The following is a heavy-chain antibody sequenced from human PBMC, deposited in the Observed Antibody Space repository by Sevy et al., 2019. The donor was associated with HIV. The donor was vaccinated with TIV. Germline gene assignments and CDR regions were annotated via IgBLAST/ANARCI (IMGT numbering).Heavy chain of an antibody. J-gene: IGHJ5*02. V-gene: IGHV5-51*01. D-gene: IGHD3-22*01. CDR2: IYPGDSDT. Sequence: GESLKISCKGSGHSFTSYWIGWVRQMPGKGLEWMGIIYPGDSDTRYSPSFQGQVTISADKSISTAYLQWSSLKASDTAMYYCARQDYYYDSSGYYYDGWFDPWGQGTLVTVSS. CDR1: GHSFTSYW. CDR3: ARQDYYYDSSGYYYDGWFDP.